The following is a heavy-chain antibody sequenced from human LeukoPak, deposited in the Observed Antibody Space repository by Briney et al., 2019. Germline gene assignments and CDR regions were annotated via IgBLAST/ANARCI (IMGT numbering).Heavy chain of an antibody. Sequence: GGSLRLSCAASGFTFNTYSMSWVRQGPGKGLEWVSFIYRGGTTYSADSVKGRFTISRDSSKNTLYLQMNSLRAEDTAVYYCARVFSDSSGYCFDYWGQGTLVTVSS. V-gene: IGHV3-66*01. J-gene: IGHJ4*02. CDR2: IYRGGTT. CDR1: GFTFNTYS. D-gene: IGHD3-22*01. CDR3: ARVFSDSSGYCFDY.